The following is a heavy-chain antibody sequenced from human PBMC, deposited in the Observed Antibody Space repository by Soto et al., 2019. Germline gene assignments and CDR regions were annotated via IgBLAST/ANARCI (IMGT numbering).Heavy chain of an antibody. V-gene: IGHV1-69*12. CDR1: GGTFSSYA. Sequence: QVQLVQSGAEVKKPGSSVKVSCKASGGTFSSYAISWVRQAPGQGLEWMGGIIPIFGTADYAQKFQGRVTITAAEXTXTXXVELSSLRSEDTAVYYCASHSSLRGYCISTSCYGYYYGMDVWGQGTTVTVSS. CDR3: ASHSSLRGYCISTSCYGYYYGMDV. CDR2: IIPIFGTA. D-gene: IGHD2-2*01. J-gene: IGHJ6*02.